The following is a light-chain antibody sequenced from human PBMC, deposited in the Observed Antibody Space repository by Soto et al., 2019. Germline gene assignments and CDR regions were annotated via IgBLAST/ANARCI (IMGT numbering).Light chain of an antibody. Sequence: QSALTQPRSVSGSPGQSVSISCTGTSSDVGRYSYVSWYQQHPGKAPKLMIYDVSERPSGVPDRFSGSKSVNTASLTISGLQAEDEADYYCCSYAGTYPGVFGTGTKLTVL. J-gene: IGLJ1*01. CDR1: SSDVGRYSY. CDR3: CSYAGTYPGV. V-gene: IGLV2-11*01. CDR2: DVS.